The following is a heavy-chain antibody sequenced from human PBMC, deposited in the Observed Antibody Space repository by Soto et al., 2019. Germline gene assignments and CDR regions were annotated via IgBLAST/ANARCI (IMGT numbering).Heavy chain of an antibody. D-gene: IGHD3-10*01. CDR2: INFSGST. Sequence: QVQLQQWGAGLLKPSETLSLTCAVYGGSFSGYYWSWIRQPPGKGLEWIGEINFSGSTNYNPSLKSRVTISVDTSKNQFSLKLSSVTAADTAVYYXXXXXXXXXXRGVRAKXDYWGQGTLVT. J-gene: IGHJ4*02. CDR1: GGSFSGYY. CDR3: XXXXXXXXXRGVRAKXDY. V-gene: IGHV4-34*01.